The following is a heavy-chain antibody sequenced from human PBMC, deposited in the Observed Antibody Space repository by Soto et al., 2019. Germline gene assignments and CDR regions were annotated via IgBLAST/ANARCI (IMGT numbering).Heavy chain of an antibody. CDR1: GFTFSSYA. V-gene: IGHV3-30-3*01. CDR3: AIRLGLRIEPNGMDV. D-gene: IGHD2-15*01. J-gene: IGHJ6*02. CDR2: ISYDGSNK. Sequence: QVQLVESGGGVVQPGRSLRLSCAASGFTFSSYAMHWVRQAPGKGLEWVAVISYDGSNKYYADSVKGRFTISRDNSKNTLYRQMNSLSAEDTAVYYCAIRLGLRIEPNGMDVWGQGTTVTVSS.